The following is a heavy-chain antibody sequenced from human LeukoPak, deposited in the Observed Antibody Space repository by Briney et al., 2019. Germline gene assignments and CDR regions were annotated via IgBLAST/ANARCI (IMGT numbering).Heavy chain of an antibody. Sequence: SETLSLTCTVSGGSISSYYWSWIRQPAGKGLEWIGRIYTSGSTNYNPSLKSRVTMSVDTSKNQFSLKLSSVTAADTAVYYCAREGSVYYHAEDAFDIWGQGTMVTVSS. CDR3: AREGSVYYHAEDAFDI. CDR1: GGSISSYY. J-gene: IGHJ3*02. CDR2: IYTSGST. D-gene: IGHD3-22*01. V-gene: IGHV4-4*07.